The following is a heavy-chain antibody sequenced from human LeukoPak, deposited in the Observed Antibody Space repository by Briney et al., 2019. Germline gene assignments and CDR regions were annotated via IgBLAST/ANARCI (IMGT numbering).Heavy chain of an antibody. CDR2: IYYSGST. CDR1: GGSISSSSYY. Sequence: SETLSLTCTVSGGSISSSSYYWGWIRQPPGKGLEWIGSIYYSGSTYYNPSLKSRVTISVDTSENQFSLKVSSVTAADTAVYYCARNYNYGRYFFDSWGQGILVTVSS. V-gene: IGHV4-39*01. D-gene: IGHD3-10*01. CDR3: ARNYNYGRYFFDS. J-gene: IGHJ4*02.